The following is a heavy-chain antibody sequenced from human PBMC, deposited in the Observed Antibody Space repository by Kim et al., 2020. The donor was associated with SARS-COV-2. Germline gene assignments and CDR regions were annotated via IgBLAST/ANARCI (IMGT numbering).Heavy chain of an antibody. J-gene: IGHJ2*01. CDR3: ARAGSYGFYWYFDL. D-gene: IGHD5-18*01. Sequence: SETLSLTCTVSGGSISSYYWSWIRQPPGKGLEWIGYIYYSGSTNYNPSLKSRVTISVDTSKNQFSLKLSSVTAADTAVYYCARAGSYGFYWYFDLWGRGTLVTVSS. CDR1: GGSISSYY. CDR2: IYYSGST. V-gene: IGHV4-59*01.